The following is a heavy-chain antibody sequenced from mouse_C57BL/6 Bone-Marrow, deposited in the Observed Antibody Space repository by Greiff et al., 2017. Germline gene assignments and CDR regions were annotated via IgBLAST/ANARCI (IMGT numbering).Heavy chain of an antibody. J-gene: IGHJ4*01. CDR2: ISSGGDYI. V-gene: IGHV5-9-1*02. Sequence: EVKLVESGEGLVKPGGSLKLSCAASGFTFSSYAMSWVRQTPEKRLEWVAYISSGGDYIYYADTVKGRFTISRDNARNHLYLQMSSLKSEDTAMYYRTSSAIITTAFYAMAYWGQEASVTLSS. CDR3: TSSAIITTAFYAMAY. D-gene: IGHD1-2*01. CDR1: GFTFSSYA.